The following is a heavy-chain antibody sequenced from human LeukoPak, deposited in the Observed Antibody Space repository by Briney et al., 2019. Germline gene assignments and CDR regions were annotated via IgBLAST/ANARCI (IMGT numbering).Heavy chain of an antibody. Sequence: SETLSLTCTVSGGSISTYYWSWIRQPPGKALEWVGDICYSGSTNYNPALMNRGIISVATSKNQFSLKLRSVTAADTAVYYCARVKTGYRPVTLGYYYYMDVWGKGTTVTISS. CDR1: GGSISTYY. J-gene: IGHJ6*03. CDR3: ARVKTGYRPVTLGYYYYMDV. V-gene: IGHV4-59*01. D-gene: IGHD6-13*01. CDR2: ICYSGST.